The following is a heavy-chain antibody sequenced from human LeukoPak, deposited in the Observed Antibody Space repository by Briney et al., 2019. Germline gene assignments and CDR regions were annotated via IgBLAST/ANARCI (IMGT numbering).Heavy chain of an antibody. Sequence: PSETLSLTCTVSGASISGPSWAWIRQPPGKGLEWVGSIYFSGTTDYNPSLKSRVAISLDTSKNQFSLELSSVTAADTAVYYCARHDYYNSVNWFDPWGQGALVTVSS. D-gene: IGHD3-10*01. CDR1: GASISGPS. CDR2: IYFSGTT. CDR3: ARHDYYNSVNWFDP. J-gene: IGHJ5*02. V-gene: IGHV4-39*01.